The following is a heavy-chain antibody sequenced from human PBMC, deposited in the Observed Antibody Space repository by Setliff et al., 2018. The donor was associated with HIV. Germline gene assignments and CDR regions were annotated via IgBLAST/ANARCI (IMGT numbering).Heavy chain of an antibody. CDR1: GFRFSDYT. J-gene: IGHJ4*02. D-gene: IGHD6-19*01. Sequence: PGGSLRLSCAPSGFRFSDYTMTWVRQAPGKGLGCVSGISGSGDTIYYADSVKGRFTISRDNSKNTLYLQMNSLRAEDTAVYYCTKDRSVWLGPRVYFDYWGQGTLVTVSS. CDR2: ISGSGDTI. V-gene: IGHV3-23*01. CDR3: TKDRSVWLGPRVYFDY.